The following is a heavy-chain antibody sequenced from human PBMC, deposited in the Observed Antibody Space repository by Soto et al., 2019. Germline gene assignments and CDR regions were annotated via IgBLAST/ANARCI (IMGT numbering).Heavy chain of an antibody. CDR3: ARRPDGRRCGTSIYFDY. J-gene: IGHJ4*02. CDR2: IDWNDDK. Sequence: SGPTLVNPTQTLTLTCTFSGFSLSTSGMCVSWIRQPPGKALEWLALIDWNDDKYYSTSVKTRLTVSKDTSKNQVVLTMSNMESVDSATYYCARRPDGRRCGTSIYFDYWGQETLVTVSS. D-gene: IGHD2-15*01. V-gene: IGHV2-70*13. CDR1: GFSLSTSGMC.